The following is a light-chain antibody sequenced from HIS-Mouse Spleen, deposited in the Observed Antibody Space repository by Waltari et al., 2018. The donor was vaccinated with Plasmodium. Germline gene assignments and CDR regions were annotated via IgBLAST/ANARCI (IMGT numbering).Light chain of an antibody. CDR3: QAWDSSVV. V-gene: IGLV3-1*01. Sequence: SYELTQPPSVSVSPGQTASITCPGDKLGDKYACWYQQKPGQSPVLVIYQDSNRPSGIPERFSGSNSGNTATLTISGTQAMDEADYYCQAWDSSVVFGGGTKLTVL. J-gene: IGLJ2*01. CDR2: QDS. CDR1: KLGDKY.